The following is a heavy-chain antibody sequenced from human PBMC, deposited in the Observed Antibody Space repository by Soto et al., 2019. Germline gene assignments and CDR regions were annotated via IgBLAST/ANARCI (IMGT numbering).Heavy chain of an antibody. D-gene: IGHD2-8*01. Sequence: EVQLVESGGDLVQPGGSLRLSCVASGFTFSPYWMSWVRQAPGRGLQWVATINNDGSEKYYADSVKGLFTISRDNARDSLYLQLTSLRAEDTAIYYCARGSNQDYWGQGTLVAVSS. CDR2: INNDGSEK. CDR3: ARGSNQDY. CDR1: GFTFSPYW. V-gene: IGHV3-7*03. J-gene: IGHJ4*02.